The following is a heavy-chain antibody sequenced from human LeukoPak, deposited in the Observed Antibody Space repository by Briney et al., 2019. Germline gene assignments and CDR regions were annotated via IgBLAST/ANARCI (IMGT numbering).Heavy chain of an antibody. V-gene: IGHV4-59*08. CDR3: ARNMVRGRDAFDI. J-gene: IGHJ3*02. D-gene: IGHD3-10*01. CDR1: GGSISSYY. CDR2: IYYSGST. Sequence: SETLSLTCTVSGGSISSYYWSWIRQPPGKGLEWIGYIYYSGSTNYNPSLKSRVTISVDTSKMQFSLKLSSVTAADTAVYYCARNMVRGRDAFDIWGQGTMVTVSS.